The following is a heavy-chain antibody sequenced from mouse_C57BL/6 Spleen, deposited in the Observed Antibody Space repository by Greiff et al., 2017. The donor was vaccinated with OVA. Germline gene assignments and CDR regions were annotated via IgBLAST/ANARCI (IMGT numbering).Heavy chain of an antibody. CDR3: ANSNWGAMDY. D-gene: IGHD2-5*01. Sequence: DVKLVESGGGLVKPGGSLKLSCAASGFTFSDYGMHWVRQAPEKGLEWVAYISSGSSTIYYADTVKGRFTISRDNAKNTLFLQMTSLRSEDTAMYYCANSNWGAMDYWGQGTSVTVSS. V-gene: IGHV5-17*01. CDR2: ISSGSSTI. CDR1: GFTFSDYG. J-gene: IGHJ4*01.